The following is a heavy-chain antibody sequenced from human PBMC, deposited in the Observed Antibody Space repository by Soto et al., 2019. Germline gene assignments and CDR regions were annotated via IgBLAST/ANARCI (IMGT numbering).Heavy chain of an antibody. V-gene: IGHV5-10-1*01. CDR3: ARPSSASSGYYYGDD. D-gene: IGHD3-22*01. CDR1: RYSFTSYW. Sequence: GESLKISCKVSRYSFTSYWISWLRQRPGKGLEWMGRIDPSDSYTNYSPSFQGHVTISADKSISTAYMQWSSLKASDTAMYYCARPSSASSGYYYGDDWRQGTLVTV. CDR2: IDPSDSYT. J-gene: IGHJ4*02.